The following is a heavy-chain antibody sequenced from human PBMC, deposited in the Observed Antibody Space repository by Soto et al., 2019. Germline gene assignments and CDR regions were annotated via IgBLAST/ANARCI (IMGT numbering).Heavy chain of an antibody. CDR3: ARVGCSGGSCYGGFDP. V-gene: IGHV4-31*03. D-gene: IGHD2-15*01. CDR2: ISYIGSG. CDR1: GVSISSGGFY. J-gene: IGHJ5*02. Sequence: QVQLQESGPGLVKPSQTLSLTCTVSGVSISSGGFYWSWIRQHPGKGREWIGYISYIGSGHYNPSRESRVTISVDTSKNRVSLTLSSVTAADTALYYCARVGCSGGSCYGGFDPWGQGTLVTVS.